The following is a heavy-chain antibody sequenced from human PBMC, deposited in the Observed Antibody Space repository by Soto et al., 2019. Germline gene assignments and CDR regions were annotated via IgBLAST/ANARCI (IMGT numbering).Heavy chain of an antibody. CDR2: INAGNGNT. D-gene: IGHD1-26*01. CDR1: GYTFSNFA. J-gene: IGHJ3*02. Sequence: ASVTVSCTASGYTFSNFAMHWVRQAPGQRLEWMGWINAGNGNTKYSQKFQGRVTITRDTSASTAYMELSSLRSEDTAVYYCARWGPRSGSYAFDIWGQGTMVTVSS. CDR3: ARWGPRSGSYAFDI. V-gene: IGHV1-3*01.